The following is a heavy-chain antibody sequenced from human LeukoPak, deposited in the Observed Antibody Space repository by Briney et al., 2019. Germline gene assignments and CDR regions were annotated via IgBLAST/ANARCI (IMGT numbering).Heavy chain of an antibody. Sequence: PSETLSLTCTVSGGSVSSGSYYWSWIRQPPGKGLEWIGYIYYSESTNYNPSLKSRVTISVDTSKNQFSLKLNSVTAADTAVYYCARAGSGWYKDYWGQGTLVTVSS. J-gene: IGHJ4*02. CDR1: GGSVSSGSYY. V-gene: IGHV4-61*01. D-gene: IGHD6-19*01. CDR2: IYYSEST. CDR3: ARAGSGWYKDY.